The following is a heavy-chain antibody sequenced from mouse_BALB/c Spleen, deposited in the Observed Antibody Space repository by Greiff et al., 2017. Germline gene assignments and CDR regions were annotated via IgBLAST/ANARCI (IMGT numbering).Heavy chain of an antibody. D-gene: IGHD4-1*01. Sequence: DVKLVESGGGLVKPGGSLKLSCAASGFAFSSYDMSWVRQTPEKRLEWVAYISSGGGSTYYPDTVKGRFTISRDNAKNTLYLQMSSLKSEDTAMYYCARQANWANYFDYWGQGTTLTVAS. CDR1: GFAFSSYD. J-gene: IGHJ2*01. CDR2: ISSGGGST. CDR3: ARQANWANYFDY. V-gene: IGHV5-12-1*01.